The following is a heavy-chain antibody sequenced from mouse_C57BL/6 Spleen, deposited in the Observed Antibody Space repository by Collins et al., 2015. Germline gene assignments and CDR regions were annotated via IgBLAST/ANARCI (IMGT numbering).Heavy chain of an antibody. CDR1: GYTFTSCW. J-gene: IGHJ1*03. CDR3: ARVVGSSYWYFDV. V-gene: IGHV1-55*01. CDR2: IYPGSGST. D-gene: IGHD1-1*01. Sequence: QVQLQQPGAELVKPGASVKMSCKASGYTFTSCWITWVKQRPGQGLEWIGDIYPGSGSTNYNEKFKSKATLTVDTSSSTAYMQLSSLTSEDSAVYYCARVVGSSYWYFDVWGTGTTVTSPQ.